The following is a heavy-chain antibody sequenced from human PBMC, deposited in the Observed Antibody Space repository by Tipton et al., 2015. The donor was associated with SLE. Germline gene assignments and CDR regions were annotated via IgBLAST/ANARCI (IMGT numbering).Heavy chain of an antibody. Sequence: TLSLTCTVSGDSISSHFWNWIRQPPGKGLEWLGYIYYSGSTNYNPSLKSRVTISVDTSKNQFSLKLSSVTAADTAVYYCARTSTGPFSFYYYYGMDVWGQGTTVTVSS. CDR2: IYYSGST. CDR1: GDSISSHF. CDR3: ARTSTGPFSFYYYYGMDV. V-gene: IGHV4-59*11. D-gene: IGHD2/OR15-2a*01. J-gene: IGHJ6*02.